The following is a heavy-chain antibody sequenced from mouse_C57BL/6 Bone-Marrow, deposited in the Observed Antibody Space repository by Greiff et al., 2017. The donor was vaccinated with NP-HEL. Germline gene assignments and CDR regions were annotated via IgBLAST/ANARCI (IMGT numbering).Heavy chain of an antibody. CDR3: AGLYYYGSSPYYYAMDY. V-gene: IGHV1-64*01. CDR2: IHPNSGST. Sequence: QVQLQQPGAEQVKPGASVKLSCKASGYTFTSYWMHWVKQRPGQGLEWIGMIHPNSGSTNYNEKFKSKATLTVDKSSSTAYMQLSSLTSEDSAVYYCAGLYYYGSSPYYYAMDYWGQGTSVTVSS. CDR1: GYTFTSYW. D-gene: IGHD1-1*01. J-gene: IGHJ4*01.